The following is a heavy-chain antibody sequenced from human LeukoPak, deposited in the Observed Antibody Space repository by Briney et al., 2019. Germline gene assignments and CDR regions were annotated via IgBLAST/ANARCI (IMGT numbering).Heavy chain of an antibody. Sequence: ASVKVSCKASGGTFSSYAISWVRQAPGQGLEWMGGIIPIFGTANYTQKFQDRVTITADKSTSTAYMELSSLRSEDTAVYYCASPYIGGVGGAYFGMDVWGKGTTVTVSS. J-gene: IGHJ6*04. CDR2: IIPIFGTA. D-gene: IGHD3-16*01. CDR1: GGTFSSYA. V-gene: IGHV1-69*06. CDR3: ASPYIGGVGGAYFGMDV.